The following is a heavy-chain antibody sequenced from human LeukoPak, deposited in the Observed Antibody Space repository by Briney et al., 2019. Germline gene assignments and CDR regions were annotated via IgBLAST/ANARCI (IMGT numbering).Heavy chain of an antibody. V-gene: IGHV3-21*01. J-gene: IGHJ4*02. CDR3: ARRDYYDTSGYHQGGD. CDR2: ISSSSSYI. CDR1: GFTFSSYS. Sequence: GGSLRLSCAASGFTFSSYSMNWVRQAPGKGLEWVSSISSSSSYIYYADSVKGRFTISRDNAKNSLYLQMNSLRAEDTAVYYCARRDYYDTSGYHQGGDWGQGTLVTVSS. D-gene: IGHD3-22*01.